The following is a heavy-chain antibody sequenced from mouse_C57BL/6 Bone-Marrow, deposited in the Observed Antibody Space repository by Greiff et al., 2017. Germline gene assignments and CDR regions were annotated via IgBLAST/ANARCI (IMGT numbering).Heavy chain of an antibody. Sequence: QVQLQQPGAELVKPGASVKLSCKASGYTFTSYWMHWVKQRPGQGLEWIGMIHPNSGSTNYNEKFKSKATLTVDKSTSTAYMQLSSLTSEDSAVYYCARRAFVRYSDVWGTGTTVTVSS. V-gene: IGHV1-64*01. CDR2: IHPNSGST. J-gene: IGHJ1*03. CDR3: ARRAFVRYSDV. CDR1: GYTFTSYW. D-gene: IGHD3-1*01.